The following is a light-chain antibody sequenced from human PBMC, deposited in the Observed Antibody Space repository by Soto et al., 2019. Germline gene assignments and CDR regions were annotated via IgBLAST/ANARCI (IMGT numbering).Light chain of an antibody. CDR3: QQYTNWVT. CDR1: QTIRTT. Sequence: EIVMTQSPVTLSLSPGETATLSCRASQTIRTTLAWYQQKAGQAPRLLIYDASTRATGIPARFSGSGSGTEVTLTISSLQSEDFAVYYCQQYTNWVTFGGGTQVEIE. V-gene: IGKV3-15*01. J-gene: IGKJ4*01. CDR2: DAS.